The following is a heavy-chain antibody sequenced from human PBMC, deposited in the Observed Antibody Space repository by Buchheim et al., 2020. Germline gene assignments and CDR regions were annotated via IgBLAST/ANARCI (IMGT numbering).Heavy chain of an antibody. D-gene: IGHD4-11*01. Sequence: EVQLVESGGGLVQPGGSLRLSCAASGFTFSSYSMNWVRQAPGKGLEWVSYISSSSSTIYYADSVKGRFTISRDNAKNSLYLQMNSLRAEDTAVYYCARDLQGYPSLYYFDYWGQGTL. J-gene: IGHJ4*02. CDR1: GFTFSSYS. CDR2: ISSSSSTI. V-gene: IGHV3-48*01. CDR3: ARDLQGYPSLYYFDY.